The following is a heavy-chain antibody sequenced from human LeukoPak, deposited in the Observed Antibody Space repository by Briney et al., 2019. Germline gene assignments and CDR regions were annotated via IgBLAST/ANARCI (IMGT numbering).Heavy chain of an antibody. V-gene: IGHV4-39*07. CDR3: ARERGYSGYEPYYYYMDV. CDR2: IYYSGST. D-gene: IGHD5-12*01. Sequence: SETLSLTCTVSGGSISSSSYYWGWIRQPPGKGLEWIGSIYYSGSTYYNPSLKSRVTISVDTSKNQFSLKLSSVTAADMAVYYSARERGYSGYEPYYYYMDVWGKGTTVTVSS. J-gene: IGHJ6*03. CDR1: GGSISSSSYY.